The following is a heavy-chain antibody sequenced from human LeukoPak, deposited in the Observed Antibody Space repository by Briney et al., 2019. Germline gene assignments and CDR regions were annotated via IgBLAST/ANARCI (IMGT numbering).Heavy chain of an antibody. J-gene: IGHJ4*02. CDR3: AREERYSGCEY. CDR2: IKQDSSEI. D-gene: IGHD6-19*01. CDR1: GFSLSSKW. V-gene: IGHV3-7*01. Sequence: GGSLRLSCVASGFSLSSKWMSWVRQAPGKGLEWVANIKQDSSEIHYVDSVKGRFTISRENAKNSLYLQMNNLRAEDTAVYYCAREERYSGCEYWGQGTLVTVSS.